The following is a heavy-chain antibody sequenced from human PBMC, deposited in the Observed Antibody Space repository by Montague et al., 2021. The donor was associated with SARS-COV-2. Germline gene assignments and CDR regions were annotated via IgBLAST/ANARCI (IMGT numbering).Heavy chain of an antibody. D-gene: IGHD2-15*01. CDR1: GDSVSTNSGT. CDR2: TYYRSEWYS. V-gene: IGHV6-1*01. J-gene: IGHJ4*02. CDR3: VRAERGSCGDGNCYQYFFNY. Sequence: CAISGDSVSTNSGTWNWVRLSPSRGLEWLGRTYYRSEWYSDYSVSVKSRISTNPDTSKNQFSLQLNSVTPEDTAVYYCVRAERGSCGDGNCYQYFFNYWGQGTLVTVSS.